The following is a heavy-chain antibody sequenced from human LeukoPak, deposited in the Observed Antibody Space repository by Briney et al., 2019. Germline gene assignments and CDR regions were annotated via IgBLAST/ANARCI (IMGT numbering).Heavy chain of an antibody. Sequence: PGGSLRLSCAASGFTFSNAWMNWVCQAPGKGLEWVGRIKSKTDGGTTDYAAPVKGRFTISRDDSKNTLYLQMNSLKTEDTAVYYCTTDGYSSGWLLDYWGQGTLVTVSS. J-gene: IGHJ4*02. CDR3: TTDGYSSGWLLDY. CDR1: GFTFSNAW. V-gene: IGHV3-15*07. D-gene: IGHD6-19*01. CDR2: IKSKTDGGTT.